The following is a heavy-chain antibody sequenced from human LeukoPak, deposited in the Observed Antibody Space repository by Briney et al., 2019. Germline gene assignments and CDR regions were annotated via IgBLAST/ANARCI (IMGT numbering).Heavy chain of an antibody. CDR2: ISGSGGST. Sequence: GGSLRLSCAASGFTFSSYAMSWVRQAPGKGLEWVSAISGSGGSTYYADSVKGRFTISRDNSKNTLCLQMNSLRAEDTAVYYCAKWFGDLYYYYYYYMDVWGKGTTVTVSS. J-gene: IGHJ6*03. CDR3: AKWFGDLYYYYYYYMDV. D-gene: IGHD3-10*01. V-gene: IGHV3-23*01. CDR1: GFTFSSYA.